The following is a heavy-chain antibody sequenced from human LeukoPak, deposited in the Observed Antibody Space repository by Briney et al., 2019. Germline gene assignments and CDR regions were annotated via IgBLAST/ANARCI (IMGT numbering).Heavy chain of an antibody. CDR3: ARRAAIVVVPAARNWFDP. CDR1: GGSVSGYY. V-gene: IGHV4-34*01. Sequence: PSETLSLTCAVYGGSVSGYYWSWIRQPPGKGLDWIGEINHSGSTNYNPSLKSRVTISVDTSKNQFSLKLSSVTAADTALYYCARRAAIVVVPAARNWFDPWGQGTLVTVSS. CDR2: INHSGST. J-gene: IGHJ5*02. D-gene: IGHD2-2*01.